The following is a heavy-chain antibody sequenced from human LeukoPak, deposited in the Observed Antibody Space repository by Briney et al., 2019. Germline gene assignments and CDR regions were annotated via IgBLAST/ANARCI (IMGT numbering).Heavy chain of an antibody. D-gene: IGHD4-17*01. CDR2: VSGGGGVR. CDR3: AKGSRDYHAPSLDY. CDR1: GFTFDNYG. V-gene: IGHV3-23*01. J-gene: IGHJ4*02. Sequence: GGSLRLSCAASGFTFDNYGMSWVRQAPGKGLEWVSSVSGGGGVRYYADSEKGRFTISRDNSKNTLYLQMNSLTAEDTALYYCAKGSRDYHAPSLDYWGQGTLVTVSS.